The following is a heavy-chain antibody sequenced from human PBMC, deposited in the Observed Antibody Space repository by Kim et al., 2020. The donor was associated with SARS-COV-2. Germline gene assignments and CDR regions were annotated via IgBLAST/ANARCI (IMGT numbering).Heavy chain of an antibody. CDR3: ARGLPELYCSSTSCYRQYDKYYMDV. CDR2: INHSGST. V-gene: IGHV4-34*01. J-gene: IGHJ6*03. CDR1: GGSFSGYY. D-gene: IGHD2-2*01. Sequence: SETLSLTCAVYGGSFSGYYWSWIRQPPGKGLEWIGEINHSGSTNYNPSLKSRVTISVDTSKNQFSLKLSSVTAADTAVYYCARGLPELYCSSTSCYRQYDKYYMDVWGKGTTVTVSS.